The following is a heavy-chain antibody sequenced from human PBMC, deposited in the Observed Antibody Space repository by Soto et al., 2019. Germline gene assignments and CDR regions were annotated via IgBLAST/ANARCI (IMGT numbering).Heavy chain of an antibody. CDR3: ARTPNDYGDYRFDY. D-gene: IGHD4-17*01. CDR2: INHSGST. V-gene: IGHV4-34*01. J-gene: IGHJ4*02. Sequence: SETPSLTCAVYGGSFSGYYWSWIRQPPGKGLEWIGEINHSGSTNYNPSLKSRVTISVDTSKNQFSLKLSSVTAADTAVYYCARTPNDYGDYRFDYWGQGTLVTVSS. CDR1: GGSFSGYY.